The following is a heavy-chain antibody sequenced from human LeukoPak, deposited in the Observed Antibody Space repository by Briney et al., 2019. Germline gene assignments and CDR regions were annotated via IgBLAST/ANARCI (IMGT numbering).Heavy chain of an antibody. CDR2: ISGSGGST. CDR1: GFTFSSYA. D-gene: IGHD2-2*03. Sequence: GGSLRLSCVVSGFTFSSYAMSWVRQAPGKGLEWVSGISGSGGSTYYADSVKGRFTISRDNSKNTLYLQMNSLRAEDTAVYYCAKDSHWILFDDWGQGTLVTVSS. J-gene: IGHJ4*02. CDR3: AKDSHWILFDD. V-gene: IGHV3-23*01.